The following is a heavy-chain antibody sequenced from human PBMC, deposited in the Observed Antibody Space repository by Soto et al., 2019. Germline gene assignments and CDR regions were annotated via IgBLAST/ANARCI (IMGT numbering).Heavy chain of an antibody. J-gene: IGHJ6*02. V-gene: IGHV5-51*01. Sequence: GESLKISCNGSGYSFTSDWIGWVRQMPGKGLEWMGIIYPGDSDTRYSPSFQGQVTISADKSISTAYLQWSSLKASDTAMYYCARSITGTTMRYYYYGMDVWGQGTTVTVSS. CDR1: GYSFTSDW. CDR3: ARSITGTTMRYYYYGMDV. D-gene: IGHD1-7*01. CDR2: IYPGDSDT.